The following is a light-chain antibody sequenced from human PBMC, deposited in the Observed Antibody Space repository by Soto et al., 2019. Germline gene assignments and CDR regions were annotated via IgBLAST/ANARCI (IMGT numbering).Light chain of an antibody. CDR2: GTT. CDR3: QSYDTSLSGAWV. CDR1: PSNIGAGFD. J-gene: IGLJ3*02. Sequence: QSVLTQPPSVSGAPVQRITISCTGSPSNIGAGFDVHWYQQFPGTAPKLLIYGTTSRPSGVPDRFSGSQSGTSASLAITGLQAGDEADYYCQSYDTSLSGAWVFGGGTKLTVL. V-gene: IGLV1-40*01.